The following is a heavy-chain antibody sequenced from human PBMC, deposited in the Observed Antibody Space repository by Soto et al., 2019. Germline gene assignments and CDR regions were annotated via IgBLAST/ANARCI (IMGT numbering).Heavy chain of an antibody. CDR2: IYPGDSDT. V-gene: IGHV5-51*01. J-gene: IGHJ6*02. D-gene: IGHD4-17*01. Sequence: GESLKISCQASGYRFTNYWIGWVRQMPGKGLEWMGIIYPGDSDTRYSPSFQGQVTISADKSNSTAYLQWSSLKASDTAMYYCARHPDGDYDAMYVWGQGTPVTVSS. CDR3: ARHPDGDYDAMYV. CDR1: GYRFTNYW.